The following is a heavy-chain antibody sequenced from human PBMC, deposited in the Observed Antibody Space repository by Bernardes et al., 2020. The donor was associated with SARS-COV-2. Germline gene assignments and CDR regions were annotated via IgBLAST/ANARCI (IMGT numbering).Heavy chain of an antibody. CDR1: GFTFSNYP. J-gene: IGHJ4*02. V-gene: IGHV3-23*01. CDR2: VRNSGTT. D-gene: IGHD6-13*01. Sequence: GSLRLSCAASGFTFSNYPMSWVRQAPGKGLEWVSGVRNSGTTDYADPVKGRLTVSRDNSKNTLYLQMNSLRAEDTAIYYCAKLGYSSRDGDLHFDSWGQGTLVTVSS. CDR3: AKLGYSSRDGDLHFDS.